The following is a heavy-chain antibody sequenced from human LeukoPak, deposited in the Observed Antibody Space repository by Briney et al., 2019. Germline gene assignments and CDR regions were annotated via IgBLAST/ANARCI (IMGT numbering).Heavy chain of an antibody. D-gene: IGHD2-21*01. J-gene: IGHJ3*02. CDR3: ARSLFPAFDI. CDR2: IYTSGST. CDR1: GGSISSGSYY. V-gene: IGHV4-61*02. Sequence: SETLSLTCTVSGGSISSGSYYWSWLRQPAGTGLEWIGRIYTSGSTNYNPSLKSRVTISVDTSKNQFSLKLSSVTAADTAVYYCARSLFPAFDIWGQGTMVTVSS.